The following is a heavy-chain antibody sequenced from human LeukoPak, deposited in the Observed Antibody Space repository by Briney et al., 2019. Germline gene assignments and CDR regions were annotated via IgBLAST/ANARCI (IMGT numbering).Heavy chain of an antibody. CDR3: AKAGIGVVGYFDY. J-gene: IGHJ4*02. V-gene: IGHV3-23*01. D-gene: IGHD6-19*01. CDR2: IRGSGGGT. CDR1: GFTFNSYA. Sequence: GGSLRLSCAASGFTFNSYAMSWVREAPGKGLVWVSAIRGSGGGTYYADSVKGRFTISRDNSKNTLYLQMNSLRDEDTALYYCAKAGIGVVGYFDYWGQGTLVTVSS.